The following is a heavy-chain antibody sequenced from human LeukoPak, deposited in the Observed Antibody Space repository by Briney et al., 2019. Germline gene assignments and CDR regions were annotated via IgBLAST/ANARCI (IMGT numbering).Heavy chain of an antibody. V-gene: IGHV1-2*02. Sequence: ASVKVSCKASRYTFTGYYMHWVRQAPGQGLEWMGWINPYSGDRNYAQKFQGRVTMTGDTSISTAYMELSRLQSDDTAVYYCARDGACSSTSCQSFDYWGQGTLVTVSS. CDR2: INPYSGDR. CDR3: ARDGACSSTSCQSFDY. CDR1: RYTFTGYY. D-gene: IGHD2-2*01. J-gene: IGHJ4*02.